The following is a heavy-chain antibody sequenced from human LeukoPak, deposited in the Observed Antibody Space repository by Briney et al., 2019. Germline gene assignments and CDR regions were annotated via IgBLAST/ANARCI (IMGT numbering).Heavy chain of an antibody. Sequence: PGGSLRLSCAASGFTFSSSWMHWVRQAPGKGLVWVSRINPDESTTTYADSVKGRFTISRDNAKNTLYLQMNSLRVEDTAVYYCTRRGHSGSDRFDPWGQGTLVIVSS. CDR3: TRRGHSGSDRFDP. CDR1: GFTFSSSW. J-gene: IGHJ5*02. D-gene: IGHD5-12*01. V-gene: IGHV3-74*01. CDR2: INPDESTT.